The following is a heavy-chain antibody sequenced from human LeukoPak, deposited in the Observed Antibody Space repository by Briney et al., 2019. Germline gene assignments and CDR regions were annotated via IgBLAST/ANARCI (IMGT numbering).Heavy chain of an antibody. D-gene: IGHD6-6*01. J-gene: IGHJ4*02. CDR1: GGSISSGSYY. Sequence: SETLSLTCTFSGGSISSGSYYWSWIRQPAGKGLEWIGRIYTSGSTNYNPSLKSRVTISVDTSKNQFSLKLSSVTAADTAVYYCARGGSSSVWVYYWGQGTLVTVSS. V-gene: IGHV4-61*02. CDR3: ARGGSSSVWVYY. CDR2: IYTSGST.